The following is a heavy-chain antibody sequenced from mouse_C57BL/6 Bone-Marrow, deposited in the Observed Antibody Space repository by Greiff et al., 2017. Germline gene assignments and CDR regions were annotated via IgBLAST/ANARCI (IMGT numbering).Heavy chain of an antibody. J-gene: IGHJ3*01. CDR3: ARHWDYGGSWFAD. V-gene: IGHV5-6*01. Sequence: VQLKQSGGDLVKPGGSLKLSCAASGFTFSSYGMSWVRQTPDKRLEWVATISSGGSYTYYPDSVKGRFTISRYNAKNTLYLQMSSLKSEDTAMYYCARHWDYGGSWFADWGQGTLVTVSA. CDR1: GFTFSSYG. CDR2: ISSGGSYT. D-gene: IGHD2-4*01.